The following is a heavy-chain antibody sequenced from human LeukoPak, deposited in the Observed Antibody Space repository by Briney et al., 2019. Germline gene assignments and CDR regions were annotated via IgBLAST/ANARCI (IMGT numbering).Heavy chain of an antibody. J-gene: IGHJ6*02. CDR1: GGSFSGYY. V-gene: IGHV4-34*01. Sequence: SETLSLTCAVYGGSFSGYYWSWIRQPPGKGLEWIGEVNHSGSTNYNPSLKSRVTISVDTSKNQFSLKLSSVTAADTAVYYCARYRSRSYGMDVWGQGTTVTVSS. CDR3: ARYRSRSYGMDV. CDR2: VNHSGST. D-gene: IGHD4-11*01.